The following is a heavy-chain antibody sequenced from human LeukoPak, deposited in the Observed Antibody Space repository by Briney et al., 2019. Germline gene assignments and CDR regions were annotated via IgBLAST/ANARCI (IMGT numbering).Heavy chain of an antibody. CDR3: ARVRGTVVTPLWAFDI. CDR1: GGSISSGSYY. Sequence: SETLSLTCTVSGGSISSGSYYWSWIRQPAGKGLEWIGRIYTSGSTNYNPSLKSRVTISVDTSKNQFSLKLSSVTAADTAVYYCARVRGTVVTPLWAFDIWGRGTMVTVSS. CDR2: IYTSGST. J-gene: IGHJ3*02. D-gene: IGHD4-23*01. V-gene: IGHV4-61*02.